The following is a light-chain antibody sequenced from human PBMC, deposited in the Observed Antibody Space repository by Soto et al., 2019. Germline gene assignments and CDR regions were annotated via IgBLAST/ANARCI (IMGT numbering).Light chain of an antibody. Sequence: EIVMTQSPATLSVSPGERATLSCRASQSVSSNLAWYQQKPGQAPRLLIYGASTRATGIPARFSGSGSGTDFTRTISSLQSEDFAVCYCQQYNNWPRTFGQGTKVEIK. V-gene: IGKV3-15*01. CDR1: QSVSSN. J-gene: IGKJ1*01. CDR3: QQYNNWPRT. CDR2: GAS.